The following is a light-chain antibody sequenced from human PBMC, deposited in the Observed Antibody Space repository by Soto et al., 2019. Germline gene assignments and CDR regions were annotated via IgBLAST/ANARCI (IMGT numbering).Light chain of an antibody. CDR2: GAS. CDR3: QQTYSVPWT. J-gene: IGKJ1*01. CDR1: QSITDF. V-gene: IGKV1-39*01. Sequence: DIQMTQSPSSLSASVGDRVTVTCRASQSITDFLSWYQQRPGKAPKVLIYGASNLHSGVPSRFSGNGSGTDFALTISSLQPEDFATYYCQQTYSVPWTFGRGTEVEIK.